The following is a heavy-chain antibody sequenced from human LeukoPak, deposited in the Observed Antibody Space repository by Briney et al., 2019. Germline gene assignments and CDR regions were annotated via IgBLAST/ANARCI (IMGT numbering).Heavy chain of an antibody. CDR2: IYTSGST. CDR3: ARDNRPYGMDV. Sequence: PSETLSLTCTVSGGSISSYYWSWIRQPAGKGLEWIGRIYTSGSTNYNPSLKSRVTMSVYTSKNQFSLKLSAVTAADTAVYYCARDNRPYGMDVWGQGTTVTVSS. J-gene: IGHJ6*02. CDR1: GGSISSYY. V-gene: IGHV4-4*07.